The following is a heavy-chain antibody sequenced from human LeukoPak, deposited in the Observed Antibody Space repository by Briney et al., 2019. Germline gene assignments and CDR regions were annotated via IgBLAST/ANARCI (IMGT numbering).Heavy chain of an antibody. CDR1: GFTFSSYA. CDR2: ISGSGGST. D-gene: IGHD2-2*01. J-gene: IGHJ4*02. Sequence: GVSLRLSCAASGFTFSSYAMSWVRQAPGKGLEWVSAISGSGGSTYYADSVKGRFTISRDNSKNTLYLQMNSLRAEDTAVYYCAKVQRQLRFVNYFDYWGQGTLVTVSS. CDR3: AKVQRQLRFVNYFDY. V-gene: IGHV3-23*01.